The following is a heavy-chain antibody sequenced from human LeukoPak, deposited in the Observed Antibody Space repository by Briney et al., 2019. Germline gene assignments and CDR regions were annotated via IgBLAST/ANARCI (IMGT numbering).Heavy chain of an antibody. Sequence: GGSQRLSCAASGFTFSSYAMSWVRQTPGEGLEWVSAISGSGDSTYYADSVKARFTISRDNSKNTLYLQMNSLRAEDTAVYYCARGLRTWLDYWGQGTLVTVSS. CDR2: ISGSGDST. J-gene: IGHJ4*02. D-gene: IGHD2-21*01. CDR1: GFTFSSYA. CDR3: ARGLRTWLDY. V-gene: IGHV3-23*01.